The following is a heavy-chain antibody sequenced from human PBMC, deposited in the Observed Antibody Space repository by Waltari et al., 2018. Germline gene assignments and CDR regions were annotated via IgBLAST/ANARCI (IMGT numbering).Heavy chain of an antibody. D-gene: IGHD6-13*01. J-gene: IGHJ5*02. Sequence: QVQLVQSGAEVKKPGSSVKVSCKASGGTFSSYAISWVRQAPGHGLEWMGRVIPDLGTANYGRKFQGRVTITADKSTSTAYMELSSLGSEDTAVYYCARIRLRGQLEGTNWFDPWGQGTLVTVSS. CDR2: VIPDLGTA. V-gene: IGHV1-69*08. CDR3: ARIRLRGQLEGTNWFDP. CDR1: GGTFSSYA.